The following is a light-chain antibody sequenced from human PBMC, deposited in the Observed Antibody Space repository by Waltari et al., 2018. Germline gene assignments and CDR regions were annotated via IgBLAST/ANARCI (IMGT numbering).Light chain of an antibody. CDR2: EVS. J-gene: IGLJ2*01. CDR1: SSDVGSYNS. Sequence: QSALTQPPSVSGSPGQAVTISCTGTSSDVGSYNSVSWYQQPPGTAPKLMIYEVSNRPSGVPDRFSGSKSGNTASLTISGLQAEDEADYYCSSYTSSSTFTFGGGTKLTVL. V-gene: IGLV2-18*02. CDR3: SSYTSSSTFT.